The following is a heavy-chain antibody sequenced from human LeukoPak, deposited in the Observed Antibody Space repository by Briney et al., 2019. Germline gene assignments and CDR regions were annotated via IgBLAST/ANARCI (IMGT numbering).Heavy chain of an antibody. J-gene: IGHJ4*02. D-gene: IGHD6-19*01. CDR1: GFTVSSNY. V-gene: IGHV3-66*01. CDR3: ARDWSSGWYRMGPSYYFDY. Sequence: GGSLRLSCAASGFTVSSNYMSWVRQAPGKGLEWVSVIYSGGSTYYADSVKGRFTISRDNPKNTLYLQMNSLRAEDTAVYYCARDWSSGWYRMGPSYYFDYWGQGTLVTVSS. CDR2: IYSGGST.